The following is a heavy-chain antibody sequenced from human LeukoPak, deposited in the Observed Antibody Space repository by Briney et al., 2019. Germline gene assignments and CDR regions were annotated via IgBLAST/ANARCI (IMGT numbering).Heavy chain of an antibody. V-gene: IGHV4-34*01. J-gene: IGHJ4*02. D-gene: IGHD3-10*01. CDR3: AYQRITMVRGVIPFAH. CDR2: INHSGST. Sequence: SETLSLTCAVYGGSFSGYYWSWLRQPPGKGLEWIGEINHSGSTNYNPSLKSRVTISVDTSRNQSSLKLSSVTAADTAVYYCAYQRITMVRGVIPFAHWGQGTLVTVSS. CDR1: GGSFSGYY.